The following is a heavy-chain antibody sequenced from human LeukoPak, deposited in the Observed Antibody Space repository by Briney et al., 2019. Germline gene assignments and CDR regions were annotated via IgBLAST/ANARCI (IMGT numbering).Heavy chain of an antibody. D-gene: IGHD3-3*01. J-gene: IGHJ4*02. CDR2: ISGSGGST. Sequence: GGSLRLSCAASGFTFSSYAMSWVRQAPGKGLEWVSAISGSGGSTYNADSVKGRLTISRDNSKNTLYLQMNSLRAEDTAVYYCATRGGYYDFWSGSGDYWGQGTLVTVSS. CDR1: GFTFSSYA. V-gene: IGHV3-23*01. CDR3: ATRGGYYDFWSGSGDY.